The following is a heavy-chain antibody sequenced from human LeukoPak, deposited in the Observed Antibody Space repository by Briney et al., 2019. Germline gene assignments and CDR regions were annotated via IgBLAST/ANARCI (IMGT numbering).Heavy chain of an antibody. D-gene: IGHD1-26*01. Sequence: GGSLRLSCAASGFTFSSYSMNWVRQAPGKGREWVSYISSSSSTIYYADSVKGRFTISRDNAKNSLYLQMNSLRAEDTAVYYCARDRFGGSFDYWGPGTLVTVSS. V-gene: IGHV3-48*01. CDR3: ARDRFGGSFDY. J-gene: IGHJ4*02. CDR2: ISSSSSTI. CDR1: GFTFSSYS.